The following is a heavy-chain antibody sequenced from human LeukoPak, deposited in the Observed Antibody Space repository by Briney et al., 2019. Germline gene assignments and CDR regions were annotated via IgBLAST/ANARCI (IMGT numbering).Heavy chain of an antibody. CDR1: GGSFSGYY. CDR3: ARMGSGSSPLYYYYYMDV. V-gene: IGHV4-34*01. CDR2: INHSGST. Sequence: SETLSLTCAVYGGSFSGYYWSWLRQPPGKGLEWIGEINHSGSTNYNPSLKSRVTISVDTSKNQFSLTLSSVTAADTAVYYCARMGSGSSPLYYYYYMDVWGKGTTVTVSS. J-gene: IGHJ6*03. D-gene: IGHD1-26*01.